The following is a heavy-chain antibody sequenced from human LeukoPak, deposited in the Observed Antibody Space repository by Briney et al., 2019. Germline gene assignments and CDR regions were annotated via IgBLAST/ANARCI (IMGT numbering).Heavy chain of an antibody. D-gene: IGHD2-15*01. J-gene: IGHJ4*02. V-gene: IGHV3-23*01. CDR3: AKYTPVAHRYYFDY. CDR1: GFTFTSYS. Sequence: PGGSLRLSCAASGFTFTSYSMNWVRQAPGKGLEWVSAISGSGGSTYYADSVKGRFTISRDNSKNTLYLQMNSLRAEDTAVYYCAKYTPVAHRYYFDYWGQGTLVTVSS. CDR2: ISGSGGST.